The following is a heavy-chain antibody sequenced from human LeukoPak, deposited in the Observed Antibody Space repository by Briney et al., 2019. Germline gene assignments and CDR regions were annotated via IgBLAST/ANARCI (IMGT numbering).Heavy chain of an antibody. J-gene: IGHJ5*02. CDR1: GYSISSGYY. V-gene: IGHV4-38-2*02. CDR2: IYQSGST. CDR3: AREATYASYNWFDP. Sequence: SETLSLTCTVSGYSISSGYYWGWIRQPPGKGLEWIGSIYQSGSTYYNPSLKSRVTISVDTSKNQFSLKLSSVTAADTAMYYCAREATYASYNWFDPWGQGTLVTVSS. D-gene: IGHD2-8*01.